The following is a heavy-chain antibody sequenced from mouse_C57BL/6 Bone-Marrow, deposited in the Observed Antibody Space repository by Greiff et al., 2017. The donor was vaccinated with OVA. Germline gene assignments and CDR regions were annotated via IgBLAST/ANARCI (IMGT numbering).Heavy chain of an antibody. J-gene: IGHJ3*01. D-gene: IGHD1-2*01. CDR2: INPSSGYT. V-gene: IGHV1-7*01. CDR1: GYTFTSYW. CDR3: ARGLRLWFAY. Sequence: VQLQQSGAELAKPGASVKLSCKASGYTFTSYWMHWVKQRPGQGLEWIGYINPSSGYTKYNQKFKDKATLTADKYSSTAYMQLSSLTYEDSAVYYFARGLRLWFAYWGQGTLVTVSA.